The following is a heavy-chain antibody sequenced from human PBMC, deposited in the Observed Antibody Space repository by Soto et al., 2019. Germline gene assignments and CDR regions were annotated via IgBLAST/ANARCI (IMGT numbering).Heavy chain of an antibody. CDR2: ISGYNGNT. Sequence: GASVKVSCKASGYTFTSYGISWVRQAPGQGLEWMGWISGYNGNTNYAQKVQGRVTMTTDISTSTAYMELRSLRSDDTAVYYCGRDGYCISTTCYVGGGFGMDVWGQGTTVTVSS. D-gene: IGHD2-2*01. CDR1: GYTFTSYG. CDR3: GRDGYCISTTCYVGGGFGMDV. V-gene: IGHV1-18*01. J-gene: IGHJ6*02.